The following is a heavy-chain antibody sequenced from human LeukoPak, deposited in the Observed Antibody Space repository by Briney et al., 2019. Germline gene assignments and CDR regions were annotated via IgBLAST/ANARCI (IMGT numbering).Heavy chain of an antibody. Sequence: GGSLRLSCAASGFTFSSYWMSWVRQAPGKGLEWVANIKQDGSEKYYVDSVKGRFTISRDNAKNSLNLQMNSMRAEDTAVYYCARATASNWFDPWGQGALVTVSS. CDR1: GFTFSSYW. CDR2: IKQDGSEK. D-gene: IGHD2-21*01. J-gene: IGHJ5*02. CDR3: ARATASNWFDP. V-gene: IGHV3-7*01.